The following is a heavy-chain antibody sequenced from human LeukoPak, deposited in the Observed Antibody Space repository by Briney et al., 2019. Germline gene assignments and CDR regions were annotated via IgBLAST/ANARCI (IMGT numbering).Heavy chain of an antibody. CDR1: GGSISSYY. CDR2: IYYSGST. V-gene: IGHV4-59*01. D-gene: IGHD6-13*01. J-gene: IGHJ4*02. CDR3: ARDRGSSSWYELDY. Sequence: SETLSLTCTVSGGSISSYYWSWIRQPPGKGLEWIGYIYYSGSTNYNPSLKSRVTISVDTSKNQFSLKLSSVTAADTAVYYCARDRGSSSWYELDYWGQGALVTVSS.